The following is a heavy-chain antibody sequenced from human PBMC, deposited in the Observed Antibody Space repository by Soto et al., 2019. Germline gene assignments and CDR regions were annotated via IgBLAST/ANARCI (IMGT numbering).Heavy chain of an antibody. CDR3: ARDGYSYGNYYFDY. Sequence: SGGSLRLCCAASGSTFSSDWMCGVRQDPGRGLEWVANINQDGSEKYYVDSVKGRFTIFRDNAKKSLHLQMNSLRAEDTAVYYCARDGYSYGNYYFDYWGQGTLVTVSS. V-gene: IGHV3-7*01. CDR1: GSTFSSDW. D-gene: IGHD5-18*01. CDR2: INQDGSEK. J-gene: IGHJ4*02.